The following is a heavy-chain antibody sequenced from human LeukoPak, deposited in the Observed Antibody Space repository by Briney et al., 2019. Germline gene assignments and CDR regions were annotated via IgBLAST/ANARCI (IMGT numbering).Heavy chain of an antibody. Sequence: GGSLRLSCAASGFTFSSYGMHWVRQAPGKGLEWVAVISYDGSNKYYADSVKGRFTISRDNSKNTLYLQMNSLRAEDTAVYYCAKGGDYAYDAFDIWGQGTMVTVSS. V-gene: IGHV3-30*18. D-gene: IGHD4-17*01. CDR2: ISYDGSNK. CDR1: GFTFSSYG. J-gene: IGHJ3*02. CDR3: AKGGDYAYDAFDI.